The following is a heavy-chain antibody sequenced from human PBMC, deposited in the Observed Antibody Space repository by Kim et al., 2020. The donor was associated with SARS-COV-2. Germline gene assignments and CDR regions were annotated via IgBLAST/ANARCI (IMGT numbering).Heavy chain of an antibody. CDR3: ARRDSGYHHFDY. Sequence: NYNPPLKSRGTISVDTSKNQFSLKLSSVTAADTAVYDCARRDSGYHHFDYWGQGTLVTVSS. J-gene: IGHJ4*02. V-gene: IGHV4-61*07. D-gene: IGHD5-12*01.